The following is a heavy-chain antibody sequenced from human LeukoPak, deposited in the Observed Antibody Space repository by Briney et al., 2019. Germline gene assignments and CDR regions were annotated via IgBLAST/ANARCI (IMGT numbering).Heavy chain of an antibody. CDR2: ISWNSGSI. Sequence: PGRSLLLSCAASGFTFDDYAMHWVRQAPGKGLEWVSGISWNSGSIGYADSVKGRFTISRDNAKNSLYLQMNSLRAEDTALYYCASQPQTRYYYDSSGYYSFDYWGQGTLVTVSS. CDR3: ASQPQTRYYYDSSGYYSFDY. D-gene: IGHD3-22*01. CDR1: GFTFDDYA. V-gene: IGHV3-9*01. J-gene: IGHJ4*02.